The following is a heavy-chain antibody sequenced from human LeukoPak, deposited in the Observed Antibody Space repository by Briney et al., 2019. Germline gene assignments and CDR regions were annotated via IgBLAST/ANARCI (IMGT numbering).Heavy chain of an antibody. Sequence: PGGSLRLSCAASGFTFSSYSMNWVRQAPGKGLEWVSYINSSGSTIYYADSVKGRFTISRDNAKNSLYLQMNSLRDEDTAVYYCARGGDYGSWSYDYHWGRGTLVTVSS. CDR2: INSSGSTI. V-gene: IGHV3-48*02. CDR3: ARGGDYGSWSYDYH. D-gene: IGHD3-10*01. CDR1: GFTFSSYS. J-gene: IGHJ2*01.